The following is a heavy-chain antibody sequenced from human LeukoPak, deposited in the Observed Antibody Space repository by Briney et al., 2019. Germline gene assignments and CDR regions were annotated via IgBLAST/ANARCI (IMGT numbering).Heavy chain of an antibody. Sequence: AGESLRLSCAASGFTLSSYWMSWVRQAPGKGLEWVANIKEDGSGKYYVDSVKGRFTISRDNAKNSLYLQMNSLRAEDTAVYYCARRPGWFDPWGQGTLVTVSS. CDR2: IKEDGSGK. J-gene: IGHJ5*02. CDR1: GFTLSSYW. V-gene: IGHV3-7*01. CDR3: ARRPGWFDP.